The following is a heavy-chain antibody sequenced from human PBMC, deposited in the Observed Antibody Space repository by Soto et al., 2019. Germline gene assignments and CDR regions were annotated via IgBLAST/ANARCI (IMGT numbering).Heavy chain of an antibody. V-gene: IGHV1-2*04. D-gene: IGHD6-13*01. CDR3: ARGRIAAAGWVSLVDY. Sequence: GASVKVSCKASGYTFTGYYMHWVRQAPGQGLEWMGWINPNSGGTNYAQKFQGWVTMTRDTSISTAYMELSRLRSDDTAVYYCARGRIAAAGWVSLVDYWGQGTLVTVSS. CDR1: GYTFTGYY. CDR2: INPNSGGT. J-gene: IGHJ4*02.